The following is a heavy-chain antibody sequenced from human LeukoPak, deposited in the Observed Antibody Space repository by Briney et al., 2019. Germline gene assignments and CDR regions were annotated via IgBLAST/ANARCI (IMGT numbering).Heavy chain of an antibody. V-gene: IGHV3-64*01. CDR2: ISSNGGST. J-gene: IGHJ4*02. CDR1: GFTFSSYA. CDR3: SRVGGTLVSDY. Sequence: PGGSLRLSCAASGFTFSSYAMHWVRQAPGKGLEYVSAISSNGGSTYYANSVKGRFTISRDNSKNTLYLQMGSLRAEDMAVYYCSRVGGTLVSDYWGQRTLVTVSS. D-gene: IGHD3-16*01.